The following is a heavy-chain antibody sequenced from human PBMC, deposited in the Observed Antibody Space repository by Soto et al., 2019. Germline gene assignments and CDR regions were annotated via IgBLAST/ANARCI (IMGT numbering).Heavy chain of an antibody. CDR2: ISGSGGST. V-gene: IGHV3-23*01. Sequence: GLEWVSAISGSGGSTYYADSVKGRFTISRDNSKNTLYLQMNSLRAEDTAVYYCAKVLRRRNTGNYGMDVWGQGTTVTVSS. D-gene: IGHD1-1*01. J-gene: IGHJ6*02. CDR3: AKVLRRRNTGNYGMDV.